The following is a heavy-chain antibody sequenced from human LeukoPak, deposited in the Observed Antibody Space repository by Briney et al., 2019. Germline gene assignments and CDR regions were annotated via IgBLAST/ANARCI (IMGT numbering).Heavy chain of an antibody. CDR1: GFTFSSYG. Sequence: GGSLRLSCAASGFTFSSYGMHWVRQAPGKGLEWVAVIWYDGSNKYYADSVEGRFTISRDNSKNTLYLQMNSLRAEDTAVYYCARDEGYYDSSGYLPSDYWGQGTLVTVSS. CDR3: ARDEGYYDSSGYLPSDY. CDR2: IWYDGSNK. V-gene: IGHV3-33*01. J-gene: IGHJ4*02. D-gene: IGHD3-22*01.